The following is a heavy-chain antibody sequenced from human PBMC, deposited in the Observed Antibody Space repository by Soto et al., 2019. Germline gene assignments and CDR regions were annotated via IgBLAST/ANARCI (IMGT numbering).Heavy chain of an antibody. Sequence: SETLSLTCTVSGGSISSYYWSWIRQPPGKGLEWIGDIYYSGSTNYNPSLKSRVTISVDTSKNQFSLKLSSVTAADTAVYYCAREVPYSGSYSWFDPWGQGTLVTVSS. V-gene: IGHV4-59*01. CDR3: AREVPYSGSYSWFDP. D-gene: IGHD1-26*01. CDR1: GGSISSYY. J-gene: IGHJ5*02. CDR2: IYYSGST.